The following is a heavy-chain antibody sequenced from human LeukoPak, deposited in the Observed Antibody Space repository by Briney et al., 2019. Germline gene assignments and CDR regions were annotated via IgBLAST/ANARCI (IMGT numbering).Heavy chain of an antibody. J-gene: IGHJ4*02. CDR1: GFTVSSYS. CDR3: ARDHSIVVVPAAMFVPFDY. CDR2: ISSSSSYI. Sequence: PGGSLRLSCAAFGFTVSSYSMTWVRQAPGKGLEWVSSISSSSSYIYYADSVKGRFTISRDNAKNSLYLQMNSLRAEDTAVYYCARDHSIVVVPAAMFVPFDYWGQGTLVTVSS. V-gene: IGHV3-21*01. D-gene: IGHD2-2*01.